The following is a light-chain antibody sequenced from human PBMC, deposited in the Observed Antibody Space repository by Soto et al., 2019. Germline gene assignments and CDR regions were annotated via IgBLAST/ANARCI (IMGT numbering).Light chain of an antibody. CDR3: AAWDDSLSGYV. Sequence: QSALTQPASVSGSPGQSITVSCTGTSSDIGGYNYVSWYQQHPGKAPKLMVYEVTNRPSGVSDRFSGSKSGNTASLAISGLRSEDEADYYCAAWDDSLSGYVFGTGTKLTVL. CDR2: EVT. CDR1: SSDIGGYNY. J-gene: IGLJ1*01. V-gene: IGLV2-14*01.